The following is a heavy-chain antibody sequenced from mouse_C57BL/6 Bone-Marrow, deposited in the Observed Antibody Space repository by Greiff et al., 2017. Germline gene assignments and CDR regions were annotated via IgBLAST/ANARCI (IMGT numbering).Heavy chain of an antibody. D-gene: IGHD1-1*01. J-gene: IGHJ1*03. CDR1: GYTFTSYW. Sequence: QVQLKQPGAELVKPGASVKMSCKASGYTFTSYWITWVKQRPGQGLEWIGDIYPGSGSTNYNEKFKSKATLTVDTSSSTAYMHLSSLTSEDSAVYYCARCVYYGSSYWYFDVWGTGTTVTVSS. CDR3: ARCVYYGSSYWYFDV. CDR2: IYPGSGST. V-gene: IGHV1-55*01.